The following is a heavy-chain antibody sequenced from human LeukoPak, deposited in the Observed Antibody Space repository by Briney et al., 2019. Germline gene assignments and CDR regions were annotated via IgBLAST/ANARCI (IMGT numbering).Heavy chain of an antibody. CDR1: GFTFSDYY. CDR2: ISETGTTI. D-gene: IGHD2-21*01. J-gene: IGHJ4*02. V-gene: IGHV3-11*04. CDR3: ARDAYFYSSDQ. Sequence: PGGSLRLSCAASGFTFSDYYMSWIRQAPGKGLEWISYISETGTTIHYAGSVKGRFTVSRDNTKNSLYLQMNSLRVEDTAVYYCARDAYFYSSDQWGRGTLVIVSS.